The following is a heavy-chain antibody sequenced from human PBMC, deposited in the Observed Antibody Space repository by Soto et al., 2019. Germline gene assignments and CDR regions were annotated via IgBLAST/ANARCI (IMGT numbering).Heavy chain of an antibody. V-gene: IGHV4-59*01. Sequence: QVQLQESGPGLVKPSETLSLTCTVSDGSISSYYGSWIRQPPGKGLEGIGYMYYSGSTNYNPSLKSRVTISIDTSKNQFSLKLSSVTAADTAVYYCARVPTNWGSDYFDSWGQGTLVTVSS. CDR3: ARVPTNWGSDYFDS. CDR1: DGSISSYY. CDR2: MYYSGST. D-gene: IGHD7-27*01. J-gene: IGHJ4*02.